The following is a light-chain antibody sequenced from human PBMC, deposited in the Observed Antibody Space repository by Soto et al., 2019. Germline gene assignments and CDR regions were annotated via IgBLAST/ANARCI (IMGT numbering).Light chain of an antibody. CDR1: QSVSSGY. Sequence: EIVLTQSPGTLSVSPGERATLSCRASQSVSSGYLAWYQQKPGQAPRLIIYGASSRATGIPERFSSSGSGTDFPLTISRLEPEDSAVYYWQQYGCSWTFGQGTKVEIK. CDR3: QQYGCSWT. CDR2: GAS. J-gene: IGKJ1*01. V-gene: IGKV3-20*01.